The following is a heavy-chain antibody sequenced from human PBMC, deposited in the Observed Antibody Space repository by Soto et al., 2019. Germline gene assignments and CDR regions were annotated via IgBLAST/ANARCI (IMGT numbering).Heavy chain of an antibody. J-gene: IGHJ4*02. D-gene: IGHD3-16*01. Sequence: QVQLQQSGPGLVKPSQTLSLTCAISGDSVSSKIAAWNWIRQSPSRGLEWLGRTFYRSKWYNDYAVSLKSRITINPDTSKNQFSLQLNSVTPEDTAVYYCARVYGSENYYDFYWGQGTLVTVSS. CDR2: TFYRSKWYN. CDR3: ARVYGSENYYDFY. CDR1: GDSVSSKIAA. V-gene: IGHV6-1*01.